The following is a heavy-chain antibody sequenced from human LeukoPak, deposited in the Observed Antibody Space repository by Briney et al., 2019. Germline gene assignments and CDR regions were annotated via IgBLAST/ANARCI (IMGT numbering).Heavy chain of an antibody. D-gene: IGHD3-3*01. CDR1: GYTFTSYY. V-gene: IGHV1-46*01. J-gene: IGHJ5*02. Sequence: ASVKVSCKASGYTFTSYYIHWVRQAPGQGLECMGIINPSGGSTSYAQKFQGRVTMTRDTSTSTVYMELSSLRSEDTAVYYCARRDWRGFDPWGQGTLVTVSS. CDR2: INPSGGST. CDR3: ARRDWRGFDP.